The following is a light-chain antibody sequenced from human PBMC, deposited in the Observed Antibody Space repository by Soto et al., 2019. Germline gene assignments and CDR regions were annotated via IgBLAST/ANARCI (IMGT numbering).Light chain of an antibody. V-gene: IGKV3-20*01. J-gene: IGKJ4*01. CDR3: QQYGSSPLT. CDR1: QSVRSNY. Sequence: EIVLTQSPGTLSLSPGESATLSCRASQSVRSNYLAWYQQKPGQAPRLLIYGASSRDTGIPDRFSGSGSGTDFTLTISRLEPEDFAVYYCQQYGSSPLTFGGGTKVEIK. CDR2: GAS.